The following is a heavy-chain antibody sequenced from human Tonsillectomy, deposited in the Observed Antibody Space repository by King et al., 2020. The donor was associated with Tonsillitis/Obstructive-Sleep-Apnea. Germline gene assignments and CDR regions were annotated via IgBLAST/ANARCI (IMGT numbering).Heavy chain of an antibody. CDR1: GFTFSNAW. Sequence: VQLVESGGGLIKPGGSLRLSCAASGFTFSNAWMSWVRQAPGKVLEWVGRVKSKTDGGTTDYAAPVKGRFTISREDSKDMLYLQMSSLKTEDTAVYYCTTDFVEGGVVVDYWGQGTLVTVSS. V-gene: IGHV3-15*01. J-gene: IGHJ4*02. D-gene: IGHD3-16*01. CDR3: TTDFVEGGVVVDY. CDR2: VKSKTDGGTT.